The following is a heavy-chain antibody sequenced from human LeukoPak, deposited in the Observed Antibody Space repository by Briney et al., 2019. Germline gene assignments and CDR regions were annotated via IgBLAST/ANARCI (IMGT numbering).Heavy chain of an antibody. CDR1: SGSINIGDHY. CDR2: IHSSGST. D-gene: IGHD2-2*01. Sequence: SQTLSLTCTVSSGSINIGDHYWSWIRQHPGKGLDWIGYIHSSGSTYYNPSLKSRLTISVDTSETQFSLTLTSVTAADAAVYYCARDLVIWGPGTLVTVSS. J-gene: IGHJ4*02. V-gene: IGHV4-31*03. CDR3: ARDLVI.